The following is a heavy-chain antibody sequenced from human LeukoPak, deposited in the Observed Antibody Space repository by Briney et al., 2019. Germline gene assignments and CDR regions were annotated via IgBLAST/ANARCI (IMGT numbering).Heavy chain of an antibody. J-gene: IGHJ3*02. V-gene: IGHV4-59*01. D-gene: IGHD3-22*01. CDR1: GGSISSYY. Sequence: SETLSLTCTVSGGSISSYYWSWIRQPPGKGLEWIGYIYYSGSTNYNPSLKSRVTISVDTSKNQFSLKLSSVTAAGTAVYYCARGPTYYYDSSGPYAFDIWGQGTMVTVSS. CDR2: IYYSGST. CDR3: ARGPTYYYDSSGPYAFDI.